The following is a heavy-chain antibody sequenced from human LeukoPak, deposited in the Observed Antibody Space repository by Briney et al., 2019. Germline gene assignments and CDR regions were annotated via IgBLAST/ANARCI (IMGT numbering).Heavy chain of an antibody. V-gene: IGHV3-23*01. J-gene: IGHJ4*02. D-gene: IGHD6-19*01. CDR1: GFTFSSYA. Sequence: GGSLRLSCAASGFTFSSYAMSWVRQAPGKGLEWVSAISGSGGSTYYADSVKGRFTISRDNSKNTLYLQMNSLRVEDTAFYYCAKDNRRHYTSGPNPDSLHWGQGALVTASS. CDR3: AKDNRRHYTSGPNPDSLH. CDR2: ISGSGGST.